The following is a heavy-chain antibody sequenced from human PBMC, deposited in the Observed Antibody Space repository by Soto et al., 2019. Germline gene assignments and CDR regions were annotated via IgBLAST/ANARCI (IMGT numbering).Heavy chain of an antibody. CDR2: VSIGGST. CDR3: AKRRGAGGHFDY. Sequence: GGSLRLSCAASGFTFSSYAMGWVRQGPGKGLEWVAVVSIGGSTHYADSVRGRFTISRDNSKNTLSLQMNSLTAEDTAVYFCAKRRGAGGHFDYWGQGALVIVYS. V-gene: IGHV3-23*01. CDR1: GFTFSSYA. J-gene: IGHJ4*02. D-gene: IGHD2-15*01.